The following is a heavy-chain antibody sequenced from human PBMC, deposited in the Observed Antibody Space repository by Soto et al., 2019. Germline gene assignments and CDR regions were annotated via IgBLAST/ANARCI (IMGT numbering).Heavy chain of an antibody. J-gene: IGHJ5*02. CDR2: ISSGSSYI. V-gene: IGHV3-21*01. D-gene: IGHD3-10*01. CDR3: ARDILSGGAYPGS. CDR1: GFTFSTYT. Sequence: KAGGSLRLSCAASGFTFSTYTMNWVRQAPGKGLEWISSISSGSSYIYYAGSVKGRFTISRDNAKNSLFLQMNSLRADDTAVYYCARDILSGGAYPGSWGQGTKVTVSS.